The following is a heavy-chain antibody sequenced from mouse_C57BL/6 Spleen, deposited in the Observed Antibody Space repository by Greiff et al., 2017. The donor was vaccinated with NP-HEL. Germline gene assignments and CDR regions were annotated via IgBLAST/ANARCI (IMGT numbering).Heavy chain of an antibody. CDR3: ARSGGSYDGWYFDV. CDR2: INPNNGGT. Sequence: VQLQQSGPELVKPGASVKIPCKASGYTFTDYNMDWVKQSHGKSLEWIGDINPNNGGTIYNQKFKGKATLTVDKSSSTAYMELRSLTSEDTAVYYCARSGGSYDGWYFDVWGTGTTVTVSS. D-gene: IGHD2-12*01. CDR1: GYTFTDYN. V-gene: IGHV1-18*01. J-gene: IGHJ1*03.